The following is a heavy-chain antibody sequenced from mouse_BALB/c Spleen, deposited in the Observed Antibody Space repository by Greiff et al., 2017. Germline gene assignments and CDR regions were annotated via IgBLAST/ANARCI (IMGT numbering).Heavy chain of an antibody. V-gene: IGHV5-6-2*01. CDR1: GFTFSSYY. CDR2: INSNGGST. Sequence: EVKLQESGGGLVKLGGSLKLSCAASGFTFSSYYMSWVRQTPEKRLELVAAINSNGGSTYYPDTVKGRFTISRDNAKNTLYLQMSSLKSEDTALYYCARHDGNYLFACWGQGTLVTVSA. CDR3: ARHDGNYLFAC. J-gene: IGHJ3*01. D-gene: IGHD2-1*01.